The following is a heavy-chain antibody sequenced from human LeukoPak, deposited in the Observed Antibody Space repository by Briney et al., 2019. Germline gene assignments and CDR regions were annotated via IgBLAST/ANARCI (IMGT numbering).Heavy chain of an antibody. Sequence: VGSLRLSCAASGFTFSSYWMHWVRQAPGKGLVLVSRINSDGSSTSYADSVKGRFTISRDNAKNSLYLQMSSLRAEDTAVYYCATVAAGFYWGQGTLVAVSS. CDR3: ATVAAGFY. J-gene: IGHJ4*02. CDR1: GFTFSSYW. CDR2: INSDGSST. V-gene: IGHV3-74*01. D-gene: IGHD6-13*01.